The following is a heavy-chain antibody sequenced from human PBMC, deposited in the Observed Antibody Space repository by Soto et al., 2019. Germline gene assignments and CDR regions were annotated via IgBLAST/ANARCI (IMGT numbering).Heavy chain of an antibody. CDR2: ISSSSSYI. CDR1: GFTFSSYS. J-gene: IGHJ3*02. D-gene: IGHD6-6*01. CDR3: AILGVYSSSPHDAFDI. Sequence: EVQLVESGGGLVKPGGSLRLSCAASGFTFSSYSMNWVRQAPGKGLEWVSSISSSSSYIYYADSVKGRFNISRDNAKNSRYLQMTSLRAENTAVYYCAILGVYSSSPHDAFDIWGHGTMVTVSS. V-gene: IGHV3-21*01.